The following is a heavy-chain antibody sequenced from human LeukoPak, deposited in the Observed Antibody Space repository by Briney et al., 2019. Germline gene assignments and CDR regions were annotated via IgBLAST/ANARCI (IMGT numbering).Heavy chain of an antibody. CDR2: ISYDGSNK. J-gene: IGHJ4*02. V-gene: IGHV3-30*18. CDR3: AKDWVDYDSSEGD. CDR1: GFTFSSYG. D-gene: IGHD3-22*01. Sequence: PGGSLRLSCAASGFTFSSYGMHWVRQAPGKGLEWVAVISYDGSNKYYADSAKGRFTISRDNSKNTLYLQMNSLRAEDTAVYYCAKDWVDYDSSEGDWGQGTLVTVSS.